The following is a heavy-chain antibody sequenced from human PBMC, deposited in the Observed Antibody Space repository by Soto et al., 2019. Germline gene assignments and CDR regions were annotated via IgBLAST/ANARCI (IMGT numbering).Heavy chain of an antibody. Sequence: QVQLVQSGAEVKKPGSSVKVSCKASGGTFSSYTISWVRQAPGQGLEWMGRIIPILGIANYAEKFQGRVRITADKSPSRAYMELSRLRSEDTAVYYCAVARSSWYYSGMDVWGQGTTVTVSS. D-gene: IGHD6-13*01. CDR3: AVARSSWYYSGMDV. J-gene: IGHJ6*02. CDR1: GGTFSSYT. V-gene: IGHV1-69*02. CDR2: IIPILGIA.